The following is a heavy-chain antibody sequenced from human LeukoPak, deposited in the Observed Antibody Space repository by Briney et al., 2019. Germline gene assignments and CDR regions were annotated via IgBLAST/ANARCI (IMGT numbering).Heavy chain of an antibody. D-gene: IGHD3-3*01. CDR2: IHSGGRT. CDR1: GFSVSNNY. Sequence: GGSLRLSCAASGFSVSNNYLSWVRQPPGKGLEWVSVIHSGGRTKYADSVRDRFTISRDTAKNTVSLQMNSLRVDDTAAYYCARPGSASGYWVHWGQGTLVTVSS. V-gene: IGHV3-66*01. J-gene: IGHJ4*02. CDR3: ARPGSASGYWVH.